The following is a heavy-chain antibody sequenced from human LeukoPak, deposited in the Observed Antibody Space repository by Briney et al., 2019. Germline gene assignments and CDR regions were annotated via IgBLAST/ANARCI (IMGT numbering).Heavy chain of an antibody. CDR3: AKHIIVVVPAASTYFDY. D-gene: IGHD2-2*01. CDR1: GFTFSSYG. Sequence: GGSLRLSCAASGFTFSSYGMHWVRQAPGKGLEWVASIRYDGSNKYYADSVKGRFTISRDNSKNTLYLQMNSLRAEDTAVYYCAKHIIVVVPAASTYFDYWGQGTLVTVSS. J-gene: IGHJ4*02. CDR2: IRYDGSNK. V-gene: IGHV3-30*02.